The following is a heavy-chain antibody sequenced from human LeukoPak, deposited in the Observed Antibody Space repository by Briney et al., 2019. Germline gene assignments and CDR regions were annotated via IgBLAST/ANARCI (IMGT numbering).Heavy chain of an antibody. V-gene: IGHV3-23*01. CDR2: ISGNGGNT. CDR1: GLTFSSYA. Sequence: PGGSLRLSCAASGLTFSSYAMSWVRQAPGKGLDWVSTISGNGGNTYYADSVKGRFTISRDNSKNTLYLQINTLRAEDMAVYYCAQVVISWGPTSQDYWGQRTLVTVSS. D-gene: IGHD6-13*01. J-gene: IGHJ4*02. CDR3: AQVVISWGPTSQDY.